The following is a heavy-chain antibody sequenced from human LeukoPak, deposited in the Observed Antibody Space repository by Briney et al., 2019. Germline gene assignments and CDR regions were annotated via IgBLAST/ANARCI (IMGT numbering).Heavy chain of an antibody. CDR1: GYTFTSYY. J-gene: IGHJ4*02. Sequence: GASVKVSCKASGYTFTSYYMHWVRQAPGQGLEWMGIINPSGGSTSYAQKFQGRVTITRDTSTSTVYMELSSLRSEDTAVYYCARAARYNYDILTGETRANDYWGQGTLVTVSS. CDR2: INPSGGST. V-gene: IGHV1-46*01. CDR3: ARAARYNYDILTGETRANDY. D-gene: IGHD3-9*01.